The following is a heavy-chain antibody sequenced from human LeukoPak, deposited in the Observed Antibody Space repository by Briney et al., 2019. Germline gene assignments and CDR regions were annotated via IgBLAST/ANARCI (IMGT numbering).Heavy chain of an antibody. CDR2: ISSSGTTV. Sequence: GGSLRLSCAASGFTFRDYEMNWARQAPGKGLEWVSYISSSGTTVYYPDSVKGRFSISRDNAKNSPYLQMNSLRAEDTTVYFCAAKEGTQSDFDYWGQGTLVTVSS. V-gene: IGHV3-48*03. J-gene: IGHJ4*02. CDR3: AAKEGTQSDFDY. CDR1: GFTFRDYE. D-gene: IGHD1-14*01.